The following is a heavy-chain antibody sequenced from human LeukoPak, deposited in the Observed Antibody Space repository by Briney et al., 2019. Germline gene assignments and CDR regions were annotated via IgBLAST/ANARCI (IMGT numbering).Heavy chain of an antibody. J-gene: IGHJ4*02. Sequence: PGGSLRLSCAASEFTLSRNSMNWVRQAPGKGLEWLSHISTSSSIKYYADSVKGRFTISRDNAKNSLYLQMNSLRVEDTGVYYCASWAGTAAGFSGPFDYWGQGTLVTVSP. CDR1: EFTLSRNS. D-gene: IGHD6-13*01. CDR3: ASWAGTAAGFSGPFDY. V-gene: IGHV3-48*01. CDR2: ISTSSSIK.